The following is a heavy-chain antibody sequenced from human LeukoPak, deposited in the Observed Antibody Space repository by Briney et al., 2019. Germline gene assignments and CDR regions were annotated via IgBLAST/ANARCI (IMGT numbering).Heavy chain of an antibody. J-gene: IGHJ4*02. CDR2: ISSNGDST. CDR3: ARDTSRGFSGFCDY. D-gene: IGHD3-3*01. Sequence: GGSLRLSCAASGFTFSSYAMHWVRQAPGKGLEYVSAISSNGDSTYYANSVKGRFTISRDNSKNTLYLQMGSLRAEDMAVYYCARDTSRGFSGFCDYWGQGTLVTVSS. CDR1: GFTFSSYA. V-gene: IGHV3-64*01.